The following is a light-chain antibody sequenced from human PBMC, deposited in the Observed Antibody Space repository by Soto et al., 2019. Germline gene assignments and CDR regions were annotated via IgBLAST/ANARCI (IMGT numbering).Light chain of an antibody. CDR1: SSDVGAYDY. Sequence: QSALTQPASVSGSPGQSITFSCTGTSSDVGAYDYVSWYQQHPGKAPKLIIFEVSNRPSGVSDRFSGSKSGNTASLTISGLQPEDEAHYYCTSDTRSDTLHVVFGGGTKVTVL. CDR3: TSDTRSDTLHVV. J-gene: IGLJ2*01. CDR2: EVS. V-gene: IGLV2-14*01.